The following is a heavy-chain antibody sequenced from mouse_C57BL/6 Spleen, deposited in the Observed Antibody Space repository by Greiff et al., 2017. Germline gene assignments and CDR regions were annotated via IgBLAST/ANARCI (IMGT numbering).Heavy chain of an antibody. CDR2: LRSKSSNYAT. V-gene: IGHV10-3*01. D-gene: IGHD2-1*01. Sequence: GGGLVQPKGSLKLSCAASGFTFNTYAMHWVRQAPGKGLEWVARLRSKSSNYATYYADSVKDRFTISRDDSQSMLYLQMNNLKTEDTAMYYCVRDLPGGFAYGGQGSLVTVSA. CDR3: VRDLPGGFAY. CDR1: GFTFNTYA. J-gene: IGHJ3*01.